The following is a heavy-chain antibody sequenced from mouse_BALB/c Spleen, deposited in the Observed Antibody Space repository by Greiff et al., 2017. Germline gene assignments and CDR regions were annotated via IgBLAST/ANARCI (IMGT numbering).Heavy chain of an antibody. Sequence: EVKVVESGGGLVQPGGSLRLSCATSGFTFTDYYMSWVRQPPGKALEWLGFIRNKANGYTTEYSASVKGRFTISRDNSQSILYLQMNTLRAEDSATYYCARLHGNYFDYWGQGTTLTVSS. CDR2: IRNKANGYTT. V-gene: IGHV7-3*02. CDR3: ARLHGNYFDY. CDR1: GFTFTDYY. D-gene: IGHD2-1*01. J-gene: IGHJ2*01.